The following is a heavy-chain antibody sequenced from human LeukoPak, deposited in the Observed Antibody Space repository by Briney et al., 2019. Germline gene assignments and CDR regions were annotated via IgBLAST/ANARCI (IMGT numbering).Heavy chain of an antibody. CDR3: ARGLGIGWFDP. CDR1: GYTFTSYY. D-gene: IGHD7-27*01. V-gene: IGHV1-46*01. J-gene: IGHJ5*02. Sequence: ASVKVSCKASGYTFTSYYMHWVRQAPGQGLEWMGIINPSGVSTIYARIFQGRVTMTRDTSTSTVYMALSSLRSEDTAVYYCARGLGIGWFDPWGQGTLVTVSS. CDR2: INPSGVST.